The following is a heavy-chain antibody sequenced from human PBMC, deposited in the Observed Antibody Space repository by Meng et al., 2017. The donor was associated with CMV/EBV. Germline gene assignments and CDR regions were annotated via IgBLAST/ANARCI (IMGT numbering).Heavy chain of an antibody. CDR3: AKNVGPAAIGYYYYYGMDV. V-gene: IGHV3-33*06. CDR1: GFTFSSYG. D-gene: IGHD2-2*02. CDR2: IWYDGSNK. J-gene: IGHJ6*02. Sequence: LSLTCAASGFTFSSYGMHWVRQAPGKGLEWVAVIWYDGSNKYYADSVKGRFTISRDNSKNTLYLQMNSLRAEDTAVYYCAKNVGPAAIGYYYYYGMDVWGQGTTVTVSS.